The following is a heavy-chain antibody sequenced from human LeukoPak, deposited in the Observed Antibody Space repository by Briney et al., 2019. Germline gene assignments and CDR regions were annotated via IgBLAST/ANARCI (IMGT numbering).Heavy chain of an antibody. V-gene: IGHV4-59*12. D-gene: IGHD6-19*01. CDR3: ARDSEYSSGSTPEAWYFDL. Sequence: SETLSLTCTVSGGSISSYYWSWIRQPPGKGLEWIGYIYYSGSTYYNPSLKSRVTISVDTSKNQFSLKLSSVTAADTAVYYCARDSEYSSGSTPEAWYFDLWGRGTLVTVSS. CDR1: GGSISSYY. J-gene: IGHJ2*01. CDR2: IYYSGST.